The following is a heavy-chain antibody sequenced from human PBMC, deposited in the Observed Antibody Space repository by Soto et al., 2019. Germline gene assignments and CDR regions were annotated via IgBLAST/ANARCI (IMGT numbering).Heavy chain of an antibody. Sequence: QVQLVQSGAEVKKPGASVKVSCKASGYTFTGYYMHWVRQAPGQGLEWMGWINPNSGGTNYAQKFQGCVTMTRDTSISTAYMELSRLRSDDTAVYYCARARVVVAATGTFDYWGQGTLVTVSS. CDR3: ARARVVVAATGTFDY. CDR1: GYTFTGYY. CDR2: INPNSGGT. J-gene: IGHJ4*02. D-gene: IGHD2-15*01. V-gene: IGHV1-2*04.